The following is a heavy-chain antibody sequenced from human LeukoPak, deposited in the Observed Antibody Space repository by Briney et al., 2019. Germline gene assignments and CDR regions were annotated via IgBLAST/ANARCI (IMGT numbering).Heavy chain of an antibody. CDR3: AGAPFRYFDWSGQPLGY. D-gene: IGHD3-9*01. Sequence: ASMKVSCKVSGYTLTELSMHWVRQAPGKGLEWMGGFDPEDGETIYAQKFQGRVTMTEDTSTDTAYMELSSLRSEDTAVYYCAGAPFRYFDWSGQPLGYWGPGALVIVSS. J-gene: IGHJ4*02. CDR1: GYTLTELS. V-gene: IGHV1-24*01. CDR2: FDPEDGET.